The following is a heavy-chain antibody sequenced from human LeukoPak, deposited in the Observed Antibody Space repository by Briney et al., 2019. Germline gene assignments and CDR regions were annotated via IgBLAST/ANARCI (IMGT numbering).Heavy chain of an antibody. CDR3: AHREKGAFDI. CDR1: DFSLSTSGVG. J-gene: IGHJ3*02. CDR2: IYWNDDK. Sequence: SGPTLVKPTQTLTLTSTSSDFSLSTSGVGVAWIRQPPGKALECLALIYWNDDKRYSPSLKSRLTITKDTSKNQVVLTMTNMDPVNTATYYCAHREKGAFDIWGQGTMVTVSS. D-gene: IGHD1-26*01. V-gene: IGHV2-5*01.